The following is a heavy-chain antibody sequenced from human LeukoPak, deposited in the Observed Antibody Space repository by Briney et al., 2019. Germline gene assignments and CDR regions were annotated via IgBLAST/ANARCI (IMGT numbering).Heavy chain of an antibody. D-gene: IGHD3-10*01. V-gene: IGHV3-21*01. J-gene: IGHJ4*01. CDR3: ASGLWFGELSVYY. CDR1: GFTFSSYS. Sequence: GGSLRLSCAASGFTFSSYSMNWVRQAPGKGLEWVSSISSSSSYIYYADSVKGRFTISRDNAKNSLYLQMNSLRAEDTAVYYCASGLWFGELSVYYWGQEPWSPSPQ. CDR2: ISSSSSYI.